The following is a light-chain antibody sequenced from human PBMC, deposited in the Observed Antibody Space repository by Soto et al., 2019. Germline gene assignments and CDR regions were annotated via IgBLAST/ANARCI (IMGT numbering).Light chain of an antibody. J-gene: IGKJ4*01. V-gene: IGKV3-11*01. CDR3: QQRSNWPLLT. CDR1: QSVSSY. Sequence: EIVLTQSPATLSLSPGERATLSCRASQSVSSYLAWYQQKPGQAPRLLIHGASTRATGIAARFSGSGSGTEFTLTISGLQSEDFATYYCQQRSNWPLLTFGGGTKVDI. CDR2: GAS.